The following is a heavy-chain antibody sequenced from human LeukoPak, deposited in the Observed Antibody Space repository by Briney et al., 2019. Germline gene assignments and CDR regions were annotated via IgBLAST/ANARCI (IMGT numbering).Heavy chain of an antibody. CDR3: ARYYYDSSGYPFDY. CDR1: GASISNYY. V-gene: IGHV4-4*07. CDR2: MYISGST. J-gene: IGHJ4*02. D-gene: IGHD3-22*01. Sequence: SEALSLTCTVSGASISNYYWSWIRQPAGKGLEWIGRMYISGSTNYNPSLKSRVTMSLDPSKNQFSLKLSSVTAADTAVYYCARYYYDSSGYPFDYWDQGTLVTVSS.